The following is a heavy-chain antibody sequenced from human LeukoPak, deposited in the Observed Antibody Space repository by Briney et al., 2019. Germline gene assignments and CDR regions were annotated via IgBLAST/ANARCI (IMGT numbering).Heavy chain of an antibody. CDR1: GGSISSSSYY. V-gene: IGHV4-39*01. Sequence: SETLSLTCTVSGGSISSSSYYWGWMRQPPGKGLESIGSIYYSGSTYYNPSLKSRVTISVDTSKNQFSLKLSSVTAADTAVYYCARRGTVTTERFDYWGQGTLVTVSS. D-gene: IGHD4-11*01. J-gene: IGHJ4*02. CDR2: IYYSGST. CDR3: ARRGTVTTERFDY.